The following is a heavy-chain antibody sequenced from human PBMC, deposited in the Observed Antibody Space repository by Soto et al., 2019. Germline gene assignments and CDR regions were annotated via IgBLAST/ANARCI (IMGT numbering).Heavy chain of an antibody. CDR3: VKDHLMNTVTTGGY. D-gene: IGHD4-17*01. Sequence: QVQLVESGGGVVQPGRSLRLSCAASGFSLSNYGMHWVRRAPGKGLEWVAVISYHGRDEYYADSVKGRFTISRDTSKNTLYLQMNTLRPEDTAVYYCVKDHLMNTVTTGGYWGQGTLVTVSS. CDR2: ISYHGRDE. CDR1: GFSLSNYG. J-gene: IGHJ4*02. V-gene: IGHV3-30*18.